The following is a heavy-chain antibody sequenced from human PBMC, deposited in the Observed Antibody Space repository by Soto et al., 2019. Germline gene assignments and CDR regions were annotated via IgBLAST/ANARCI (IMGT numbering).Heavy chain of an antibody. CDR3: ARVRDMVTTDY. D-gene: IGHD5-12*01. J-gene: IGHJ4*02. CDR2: ISAYNGNT. CDR1: CYTFTSYG. V-gene: IGHV1-18*01. Sequence: ASVKVSCKASCYTFTSYGISWVRQAPGQGLEWMGWISAYNGNTNYAQKLQDRVTMTTDTSTNTAYMELRSLRSDDTAVFYCARVRDMVTTDYWGQGTLVTVSS.